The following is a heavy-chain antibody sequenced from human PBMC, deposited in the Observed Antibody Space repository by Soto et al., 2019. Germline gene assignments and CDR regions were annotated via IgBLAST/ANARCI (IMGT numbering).Heavy chain of an antibody. V-gene: IGHV1-18*01. Sequence: QVQLVQSGGEVKTPGASVKVSCEASAYTFASYGISWVRQAPGQGLEWMGWISAYSGTTKYAQKLEGRVIMTTDPSTSTAYMELRSLRSDDTAVYYCARDRECCGNDSPHTFAYWGQGTLVTVSS. J-gene: IGHJ4*02. D-gene: IGHD2-21*02. CDR2: ISAYSGTT. CDR3: ARDRECCGNDSPHTFAY. CDR1: AYTFASYG.